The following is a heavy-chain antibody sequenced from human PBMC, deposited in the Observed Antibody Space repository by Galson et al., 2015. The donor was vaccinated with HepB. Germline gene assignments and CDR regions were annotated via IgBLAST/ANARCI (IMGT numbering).Heavy chain of an antibody. CDR3: ARDRRVLVPAAMVYFRYFTMDV. D-gene: IGHD5-18*01. J-gene: IGHJ6*02. V-gene: IGHV3-33*01. CDR1: GFTFSDYA. CDR2: IWYDGNKK. Sequence: SLRLSCAASGFTFSDYAIHWVRQAPGKGLEWVAVIWYDGNKKYYADSVRDRFTISRDNSRNTLYLQMSSLRAGDTATYYCARDRRVLVPAAMVYFRYFTMDVWGQGTTVTVS.